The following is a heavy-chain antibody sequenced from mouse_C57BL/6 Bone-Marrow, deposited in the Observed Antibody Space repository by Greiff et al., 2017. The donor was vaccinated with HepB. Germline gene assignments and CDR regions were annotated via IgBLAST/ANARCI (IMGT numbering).Heavy chain of an antibody. CDR3: ERRGGYDYFDY. CDR1: GYTFTSYW. J-gene: IGHJ2*01. Sequence: VQLQQPGAELVKPGASVKLSCKASGYTFTSYWMQWVKQRPGQGLEWIGVIDPSDSYTNYNQKFKGKATLTVDTSSSTAYMQLSSLTSEDSAVYYCERRGGYDYFDYWGQGTTLTVSS. CDR2: IDPSDSYT. V-gene: IGHV1-50*01. D-gene: IGHD2-3*01.